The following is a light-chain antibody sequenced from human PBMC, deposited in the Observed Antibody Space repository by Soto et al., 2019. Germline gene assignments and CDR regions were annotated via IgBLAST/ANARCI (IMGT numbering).Light chain of an antibody. J-gene: IGLJ2*01. Sequence: QSALTQPPPTSGAPRPRVPISFFGSSSHIGTITVNWYQQLPGSAPRLLLYSTNQRPSGVPGRFSGSKSGTSASLAISGLQSDDEADYYCAAWDGSLNVVLFGGGTKVTVL. CDR3: AAWDGSLNVVL. CDR1: SSHIGTIT. CDR2: STN. V-gene: IGLV1-44*01.